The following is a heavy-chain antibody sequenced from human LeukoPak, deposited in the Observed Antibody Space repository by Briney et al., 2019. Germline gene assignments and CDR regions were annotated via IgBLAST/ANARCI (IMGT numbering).Heavy chain of an antibody. CDR3: AKDRAYYYDSSGYCDY. CDR1: GFTFSSYA. J-gene: IGHJ4*02. V-gene: IGHV3-30-3*01. D-gene: IGHD3-22*01. CDR2: ISYDGSNK. Sequence: GRSLRLSCAASGFTFSSYAMHWVRQAPGKGLEWVAVISYDGSNKYYADSVKGRFTISRDNSKNTLYLQMNSLRAEDTALYYCAKDRAYYYDSSGYCDYWGQGTLVTVSS.